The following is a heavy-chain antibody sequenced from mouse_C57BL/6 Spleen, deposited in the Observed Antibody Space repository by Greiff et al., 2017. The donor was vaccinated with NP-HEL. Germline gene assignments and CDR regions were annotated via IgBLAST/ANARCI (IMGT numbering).Heavy chain of an antibody. CDR3: ARNGYYGRSFDY. V-gene: IGHV1-61*01. J-gene: IGHJ2*01. CDR2: IYPSDSET. CDR1: GYTFTSYW. D-gene: IGHD1-1*01. Sequence: QVQLQQPGAELVRPGSSVKLSCKASGYTFTSYWMDWVKQRPGQGLEWIGNIYPSDSETHYNQKFKDKATLTVDKSSSTAYLQLSSLPSEDAAVYYCARNGYYGRSFDYGGQGTTLTVSS.